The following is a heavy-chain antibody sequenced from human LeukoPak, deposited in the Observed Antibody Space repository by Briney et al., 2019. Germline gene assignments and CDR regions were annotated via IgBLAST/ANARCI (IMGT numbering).Heavy chain of an antibody. CDR1: GYSFTSYW. Sequence: GESLKITCKGSGYSFTSYWSGWVRQMPGKGLEWMGIIYPGDSDTRYSPSFQGQVTISAEKSISTAYLQWSSLKASDTALYYCASRKKGMATAGFDYWGQGTLVTVSS. CDR3: ASRKKGMATAGFDY. V-gene: IGHV5-51*01. J-gene: IGHJ4*02. CDR2: IYPGDSDT. D-gene: IGHD5-24*01.